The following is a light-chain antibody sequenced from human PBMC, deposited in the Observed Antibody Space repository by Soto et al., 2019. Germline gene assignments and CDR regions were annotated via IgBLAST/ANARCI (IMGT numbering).Light chain of an antibody. CDR1: SNNVGGYNY. Sequence: QSVLTQPRSESGSPGQSVTISCTGASNNVGGYNYVSWYQHHPGKVPQLIIYDVTKRPSGVPDRFSGSKSGNTASLTISGLQVEDEADYYCCSYAGTYTWIFGGGIKLTVL. CDR3: CSYAGTYTWI. V-gene: IGLV2-11*01. J-gene: IGLJ2*01. CDR2: DVT.